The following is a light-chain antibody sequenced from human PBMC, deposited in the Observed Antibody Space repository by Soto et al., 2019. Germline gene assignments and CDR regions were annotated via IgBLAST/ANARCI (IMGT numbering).Light chain of an antibody. Sequence: VMTQSPATLSVSPGERATLSCRASESVSSNLAWYQQRPGQAPRLLIYGASTRATDTPVRFRGSWSGTEFTLTISSLQSEDFAVYYCQQYNNWPPSIIFGQGTRLEIK. CDR1: ESVSSN. CDR2: GAS. V-gene: IGKV3-15*01. CDR3: QQYNNWPPSII. J-gene: IGKJ5*01.